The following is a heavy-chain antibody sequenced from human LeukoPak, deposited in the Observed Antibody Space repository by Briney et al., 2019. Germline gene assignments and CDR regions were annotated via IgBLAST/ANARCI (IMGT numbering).Heavy chain of an antibody. D-gene: IGHD3-22*01. CDR3: ARDCDRSGYYCY. Sequence: ASVKVSCKASGYTFTDYYMHWVRQAPGQGLEWMGWINPNSGGTNYAQKFQGRVTMTRDTSISTAYMELSRLRSDDTAVYYCARDCDRSGYYCYWGQGTLVTVSS. CDR2: INPNSGGT. J-gene: IGHJ4*02. CDR1: GYTFTDYY. V-gene: IGHV1-2*02.